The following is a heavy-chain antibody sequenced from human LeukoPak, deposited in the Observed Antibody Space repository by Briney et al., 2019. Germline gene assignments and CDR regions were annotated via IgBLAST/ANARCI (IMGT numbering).Heavy chain of an antibody. CDR1: GFTFSSYG. Sequence: PGGSLSLSCAASGFTFSSYGMHWVRQAPGKGLEWVAVISYDGSNKYYADSVKGRFTISRDNSKNTLYLQMNSLRAEDAAVYYCAKVNIGGSSWPADFDYWGQGTLVTVSS. V-gene: IGHV3-30*18. CDR2: ISYDGSNK. CDR3: AKVNIGGSSWPADFDY. D-gene: IGHD6-13*01. J-gene: IGHJ4*02.